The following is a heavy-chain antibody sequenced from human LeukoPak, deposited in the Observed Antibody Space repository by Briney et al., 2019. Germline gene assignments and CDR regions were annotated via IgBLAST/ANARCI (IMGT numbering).Heavy chain of an antibody. CDR2: INPSGGST. CDR3: ARVYSSGFIGY. Sequence: ASVKVSCKASGYTYTSYYMHWVRQAPGQGLEWMGIINPSGGSTSYAQKFQGRVTMTRDTSTSTVYMELSSLRSEDTAVYYCARVYSSGFIGYWGQGTQVTVSS. V-gene: IGHV1-46*01. D-gene: IGHD6-19*01. J-gene: IGHJ4*02. CDR1: GYTYTSYY.